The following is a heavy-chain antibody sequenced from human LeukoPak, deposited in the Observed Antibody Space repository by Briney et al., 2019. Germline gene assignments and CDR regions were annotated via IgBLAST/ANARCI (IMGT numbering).Heavy chain of an antibody. J-gene: IGHJ1*01. D-gene: IGHD2-21*01. CDR2: IYHSGST. V-gene: IGHV4-38-2*02. Sequence: SETLSLTCTVSGYSIRSGDYWGWIRQPPGKGLEWIGNIYHSGSTYYNPSLKSRVIISVDTSKNHFSLKLSSVTAADTAVYYCAREDSAEYFQHWGQGTLVTVSS. CDR1: GYSIRSGDY. CDR3: AREDSAEYFQH.